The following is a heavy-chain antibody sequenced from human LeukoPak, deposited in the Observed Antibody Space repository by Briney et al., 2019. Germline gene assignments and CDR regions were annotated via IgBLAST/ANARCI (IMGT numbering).Heavy chain of an antibody. J-gene: IGHJ4*02. CDR2: ISGSGSDGST. Sequence: WGTLRLSCAASGFTFSSYGMSWVRQAPGKGLEWVAGISGSGSDGSTYYADSVKGRLTISRDNSKNTLYMQMNSLRAEDTAVYYCAKYSHDRSGSYDYWGQGTLVTVSS. V-gene: IGHV3-23*01. CDR3: AKYSHDRSGSYDY. CDR1: GFTFSSYG. D-gene: IGHD3-22*01.